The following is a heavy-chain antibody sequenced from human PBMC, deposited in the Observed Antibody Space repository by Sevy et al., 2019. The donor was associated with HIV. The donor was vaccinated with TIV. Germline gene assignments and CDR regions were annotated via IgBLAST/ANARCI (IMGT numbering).Heavy chain of an antibody. V-gene: IGHV3-7*03. CDR1: GFTFSSYW. CDR2: IKQDGSEK. D-gene: IGHD4-17*01. CDR3: ARIDYGAARGAFDI. Sequence: GGSLRLSCAASGFTFSSYWMSWVRQAPGKGLEWVANIKQDGSEKYYVDSVKARFTISRDNAKNSLYLQMNSLRAEDTAVYYCARIDYGAARGAFDIWGQGTMVTVSS. J-gene: IGHJ3*02.